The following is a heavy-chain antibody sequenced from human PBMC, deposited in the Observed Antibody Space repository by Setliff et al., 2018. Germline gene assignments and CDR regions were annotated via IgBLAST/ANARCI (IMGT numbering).Heavy chain of an antibody. CDR1: GDSLSAYY. CDR2: IYHSGSS. V-gene: IGHV4-38-2*01. Sequence: PSETLSLTCAVYGDSLSAYYWGWIRQPPGKGLEWIGSIYHSGSSYYNSSLRSRVTISVDTSKNQFSLILRSVTAADTAVYYCARGRMRGSCSGPSCTYDPFDIWGQGTPVTVSS. CDR3: ARGRMRGSCSGPSCTYDPFDI. J-gene: IGHJ3*02. D-gene: IGHD2-2*01.